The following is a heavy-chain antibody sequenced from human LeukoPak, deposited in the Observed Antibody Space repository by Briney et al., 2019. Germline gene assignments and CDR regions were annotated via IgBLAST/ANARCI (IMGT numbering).Heavy chain of an antibody. Sequence: ASVKVSCKASGYTFTGYDMHWVRQAPGQGHEWMGWINPNSGGTNYAQKFQGRVTMTRDTSISTAYMELSRLRSDDTAVYYCARGGAGTAYYDWDFFRFDYWGQGTLVTVSS. V-gene: IGHV1-2*02. CDR1: GYTFTGYD. CDR3: ARGGAGTAYYDWDFFRFDY. CDR2: INPNSGGT. D-gene: IGHD5-12*01. J-gene: IGHJ4*02.